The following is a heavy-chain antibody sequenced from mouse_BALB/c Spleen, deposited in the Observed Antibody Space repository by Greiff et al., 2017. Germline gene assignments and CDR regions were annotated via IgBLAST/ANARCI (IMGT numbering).Heavy chain of an antibody. J-gene: IGHJ3*01. V-gene: IGHV2-6-4*01. CDR1: GFSLSRYS. D-gene: IGHD2-1*01. CDR2: IWGGGST. Sequence: VQVVESGPGLVAPSQSLSITCTVSGFSLSRYSVHWVRQPPGKGLEWLGMIWGGGSTDYNSALKSRLSISKDNSKSQVFLKMNSLQTDDTAMYYCARAYGNYGAWFAYWGQGTLGTVSA. CDR3: ARAYGNYGAWFAY.